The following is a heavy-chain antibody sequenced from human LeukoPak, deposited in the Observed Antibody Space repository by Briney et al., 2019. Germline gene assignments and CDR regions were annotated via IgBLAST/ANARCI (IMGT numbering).Heavy chain of an antibody. CDR2: FDPEDGET. V-gene: IGHV1-24*01. CDR3: ATYPLKITMIVVVTSKYYFDY. J-gene: IGHJ4*02. D-gene: IGHD3-22*01. CDR1: GYTLTELS. Sequence: ASVKVSCKVSGYTLTELSMHWVRQAPGKGLEWMGGFDPEDGETIYAQKFQGRVNMTEDTSTDTAYMELSSLRSEDTAVYYCATYPLKITMIVVVTSKYYFDYWGQGTLVTVSS.